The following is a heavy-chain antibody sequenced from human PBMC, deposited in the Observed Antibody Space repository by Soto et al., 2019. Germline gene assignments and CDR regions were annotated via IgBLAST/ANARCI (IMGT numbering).Heavy chain of an antibody. Sequence: TLCLSYAVSGGYIIGGVDSWSWIRQPPGKGLEWIGCIYHSGSTYYNPSLKSRVTISVDRSKNQFSLKLSSVTAADTAVYYCARGGYGMDVWGQGTTVTGSS. D-gene: IGHD6-13*01. CDR3: ARGGYGMDV. CDR1: GGYIIGGVDS. J-gene: IGHJ6*02. V-gene: IGHV4-30-2*01. CDR2: IYHSGST.